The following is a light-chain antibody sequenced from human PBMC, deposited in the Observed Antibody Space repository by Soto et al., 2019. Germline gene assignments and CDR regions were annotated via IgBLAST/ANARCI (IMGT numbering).Light chain of an antibody. CDR3: QQWFT. V-gene: IGKV3-20*01. CDR1: QSVNSNS. Sequence: EIVLTPSPDTLSLSPVERATLSCRASQSVNSNSLAWFQLKPGQAPRVLIYGASSRATGIPDRFSGSGSGTDFTLTISRLEPEDFAVYYCQQWFTFGPGTKVDIK. J-gene: IGKJ3*01. CDR2: GAS.